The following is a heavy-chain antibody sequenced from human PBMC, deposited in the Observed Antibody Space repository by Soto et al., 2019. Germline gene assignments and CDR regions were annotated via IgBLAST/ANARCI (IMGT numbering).Heavy chain of an antibody. V-gene: IGHV1-69*01. CDR3: ARFKQQLPGRDWYFDL. CDR1: GGTFSSYA. Sequence: QVQLVQSGAEVKKPGSSVKVSCKASGGTFSSYAISWVRQAPGQGLEWMGGIIPIFGTANYAQKFQGRVTITADESTSTAHMELSSLRSEDTAVYYCARFKQQLPGRDWYFDLWGRGTLVTVSS. CDR2: IIPIFGTA. D-gene: IGHD6-13*01. J-gene: IGHJ2*01.